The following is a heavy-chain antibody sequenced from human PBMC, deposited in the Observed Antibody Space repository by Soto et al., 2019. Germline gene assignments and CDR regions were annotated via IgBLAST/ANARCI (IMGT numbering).Heavy chain of an antibody. CDR2: SYYSGTS. J-gene: IGHJ5*02. D-gene: IGHD1-20*01. V-gene: IGHV4-39*01. CDR3: KRSYNWTAYSLDP. Sequence: WETLSLTCTVSGGSIRVQSYYWTWIRQTPGKGLEWVGSSYYSGTSYFNPALKGRVTISVDTSTNQFSLRLTSVTAADTAVYYFKRSYNWTAYSLDPWGQGTMVTV. CDR1: GGSIRVQSYY.